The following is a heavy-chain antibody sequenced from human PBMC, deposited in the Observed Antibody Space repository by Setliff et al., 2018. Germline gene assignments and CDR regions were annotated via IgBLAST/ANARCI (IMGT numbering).Heavy chain of an antibody. Sequence: ASVKVSCKASGGTFSSYGISWVRQAPGQGLEWMGGTISMFGTTNYARKFQGRVTIITDESTSTAYMQLSSLGSEDTAVYYCVREGVDSRSSTDYRYYMDVWGKGTTVTVSS. CDR3: VREGVDSRSSTDYRYYMDV. D-gene: IGHD3-22*01. V-gene: IGHV1-69*05. J-gene: IGHJ6*03. CDR1: GGTFSSYG. CDR2: TISMFGTT.